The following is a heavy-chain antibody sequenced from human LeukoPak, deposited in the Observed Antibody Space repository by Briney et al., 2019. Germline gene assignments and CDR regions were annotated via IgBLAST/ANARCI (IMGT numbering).Heavy chain of an antibody. CDR1: GGSISSYY. CDR3: ARKSLDFWSGYFDY. Sequence: SETLSLTCTVSGGSISSYYWSWIRQPPGKGLEWIGYIYYSGSTNYNPSLKSRVTISVDTSKNQFSLKLSSVTAADTAVYYCARKSLDFWSGYFDYWGQGTLVTVSS. CDR2: IYYSGST. V-gene: IGHV4-59*01. D-gene: IGHD3-3*01. J-gene: IGHJ4*02.